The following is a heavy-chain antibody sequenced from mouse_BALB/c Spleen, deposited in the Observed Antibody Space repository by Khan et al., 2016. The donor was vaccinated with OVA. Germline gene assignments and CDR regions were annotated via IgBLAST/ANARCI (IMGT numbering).Heavy chain of an antibody. CDR1: GYSITSGYY. CDR3: VRIGQFYYGSSDCAGDY. D-gene: IGHD1-1*01. J-gene: IGHJ4*01. CDR2: IDYEGNI. Sequence: VQLKQSGPGLVKPSQSLSLTCSVTGYSITSGYYWNWIRQFPGNKLDWLGYIDYEGNINYNPSLKNRIYLTRDTSKNPFFLNLISVTTEDTAAYYCVRIGQFYYGSSDCAGDYWGQGTSVTVSS. V-gene: IGHV3-6*02.